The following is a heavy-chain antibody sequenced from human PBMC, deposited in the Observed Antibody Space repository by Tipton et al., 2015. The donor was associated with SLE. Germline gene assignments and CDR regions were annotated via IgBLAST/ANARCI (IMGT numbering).Heavy chain of an antibody. D-gene: IGHD2-21*01. J-gene: IGHJ6*03. CDR2: IYHTGST. CDR1: GFSISTGYY. CDR3: ARSQYCGDGSCQSWNGYYMDV. Sequence: TLSLTCTVSGFSISTGYYWGWIRRPPGKGLEWIGNIYHTGSTYYNPSLKSRVAISVDMSKSQFSLKLNSVTAADTAVYYCARSQYCGDGSCQSWNGYYMDVWGKGTTVTFSS. V-gene: IGHV4-38-2*02.